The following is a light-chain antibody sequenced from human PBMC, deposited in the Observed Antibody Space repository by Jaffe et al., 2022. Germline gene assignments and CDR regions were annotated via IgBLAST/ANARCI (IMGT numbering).Light chain of an antibody. V-gene: IGLV2-8*01. Sequence: QSALTQPPSASGSPGQSVTISCTGSSSDIGAYNFVSWYQQRPGTPPQVLIYDVTNRPSGVPDRFSGSKSGNTASLTVSGLQAEDEADYYCSSYGGTTNIKFGGGTKLTVL. CDR2: DVT. CDR3: SSYGGTTNIK. J-gene: IGLJ3*02. CDR1: SSDIGAYNF.